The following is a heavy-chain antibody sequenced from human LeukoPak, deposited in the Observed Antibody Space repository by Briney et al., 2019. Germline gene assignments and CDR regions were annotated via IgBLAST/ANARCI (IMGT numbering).Heavy chain of an antibody. D-gene: IGHD3-22*01. V-gene: IGHV3-30-3*02. J-gene: IGHJ4*02. CDR3: AKFLDPEYYYDSSGYYPDY. CDR1: GFTFSSYA. Sequence: GGSLRLSCAASGFTFSSYAMHWVRQAPGKGLEWVAVISYDGSNKYFADSVKGRFTISRDNSKNTLYLQMNSLRAEDTAVYYCAKFLDPEYYYDSSGYYPDYWGQGTLVTVSS. CDR2: ISYDGSNK.